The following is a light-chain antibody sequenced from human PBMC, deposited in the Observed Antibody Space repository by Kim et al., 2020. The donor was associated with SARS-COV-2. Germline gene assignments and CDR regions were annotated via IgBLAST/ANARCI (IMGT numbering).Light chain of an antibody. V-gene: IGLV3-1*01. CDR2: YDS. J-gene: IGLJ2*01. CDR1: RLGDKY. Sequence: SYELTQPPSVSVSPGQTASITCSGDRLGDKYASWYQRKPGQSPVLVIYYDSKRPSGIPERFSGSNSGNTATLTISGTQAMDEADYYCQAWDISPVVFGGG. CDR3: QAWDISPVV.